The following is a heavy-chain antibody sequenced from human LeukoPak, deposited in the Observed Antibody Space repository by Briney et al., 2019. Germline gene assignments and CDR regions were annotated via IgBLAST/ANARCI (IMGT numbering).Heavy chain of an antibody. Sequence: SETLSLTCTVSGGSISSYYWSWIRQPPGKGLEWIGYIYYSGSTNYNPSLKSRVTISVDTSKNQFSLKLSSVTAADTAVYYCARHTFPASYYAMDVWGQGTTVTVSS. CDR2: IYYSGST. D-gene: IGHD2/OR15-2a*01. CDR1: GGSISSYY. V-gene: IGHV4-59*08. J-gene: IGHJ6*02. CDR3: ARHTFPASYYAMDV.